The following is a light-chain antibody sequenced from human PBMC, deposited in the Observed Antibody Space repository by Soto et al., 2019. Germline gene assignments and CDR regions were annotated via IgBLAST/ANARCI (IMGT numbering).Light chain of an antibody. CDR3: SSYTTVFTYV. CDR1: SSDVGLYDY. V-gene: IGLV2-14*01. Sequence: PVLTHPASVSGSAGQSLTVSCTGTSSDVGLYDYVSWFQQHPGKSPKLIIYEVSHRPSGVSSRFSGSKSGNTASLTISGLQTEDEADYYCSSYTTVFTYVFGTGTKV. J-gene: IGLJ1*01. CDR2: EVS.